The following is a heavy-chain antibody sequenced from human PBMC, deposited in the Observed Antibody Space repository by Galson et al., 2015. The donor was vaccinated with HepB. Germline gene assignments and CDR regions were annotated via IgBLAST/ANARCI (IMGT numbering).Heavy chain of an antibody. CDR2: ISGSGGST. Sequence: SLRLSCAASGFTFSSYAMSWVRQAPGKGLEWVSAISGSGGSTYYADSVKGRFTISRDNSKNTLYLQMNSLRAEDAAVYYCAKGYSSGWYAWFDPWGQGTLVTVSS. J-gene: IGHJ5*02. CDR1: GFTFSSYA. CDR3: AKGYSSGWYAWFDP. D-gene: IGHD6-19*01. V-gene: IGHV3-23*01.